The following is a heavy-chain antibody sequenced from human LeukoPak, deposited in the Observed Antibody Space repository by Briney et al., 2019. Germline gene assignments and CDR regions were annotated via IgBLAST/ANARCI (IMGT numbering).Heavy chain of an antibody. CDR2: IRYDGSNK. D-gene: IGHD3-3*01. V-gene: IGHV3-30*02. J-gene: IGHJ4*02. CDR1: GFTFSSYG. CDR3: ARIFGVVIMVDY. Sequence: GGSLRLSCAASGFTFSSYGMHWVRQAPGKGLEWVAFIRYDGSNKYYADSVKGRFTISRDNSKNTLYLHMNSLRAEDTAVYYCARIFGVVIMVDYWGQGTLVTVSS.